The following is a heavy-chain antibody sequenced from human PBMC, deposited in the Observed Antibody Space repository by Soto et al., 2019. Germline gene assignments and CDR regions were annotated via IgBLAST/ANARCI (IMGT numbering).Heavy chain of an antibody. D-gene: IGHD3-16*01. Sequence: QLQLVESGGGLVKPGGSLRRSCAASGFTFNDFYMIWFRQATGRGLEWLAYINNRGDDIYYADSLRGRFTISRDNGKKSLYLQINSLRVADTALYLCARDMSYGDFGRTWFDPWGQGTPVTVSA. J-gene: IGHJ5*02. CDR2: INNRGDDI. CDR3: ARDMSYGDFGRTWFDP. CDR1: GFTFNDFY. V-gene: IGHV3-11*01.